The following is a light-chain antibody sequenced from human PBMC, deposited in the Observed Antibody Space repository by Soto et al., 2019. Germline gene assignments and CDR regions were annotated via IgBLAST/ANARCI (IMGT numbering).Light chain of an antibody. Sequence: EIVLTQSPDTLSLSPGERATLSCRASQSIGPYLAWYQQKPGQSPRLLVYDAVNRAAGDPDRFSGSGSGTDFTLTISSLVPEDSVVYLCQQRSDWPPLTFGGGTKVEI. J-gene: IGKJ4*01. CDR1: QSIGPY. V-gene: IGKV3-11*01. CDR3: QQRSDWPPLT. CDR2: DAV.